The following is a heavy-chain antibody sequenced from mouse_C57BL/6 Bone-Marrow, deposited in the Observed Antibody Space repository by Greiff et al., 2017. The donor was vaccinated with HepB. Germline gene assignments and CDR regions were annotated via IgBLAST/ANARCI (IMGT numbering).Heavy chain of an antibody. V-gene: IGHV1-22*01. D-gene: IGHD1-1*01. Sequence: VQLQQSGPELVKPGASVKMSCKASGYTFTDYNMHWVKQSHGKSLEWIGYINPNNGGTSYNQKFKGKATLTVNKSSSTAYMELRSLTSEDSAVYYCARGRTVVATENFDYWGQGTTLTVSS. J-gene: IGHJ2*01. CDR2: INPNNGGT. CDR3: ARGRTVVATENFDY. CDR1: GYTFTDYN.